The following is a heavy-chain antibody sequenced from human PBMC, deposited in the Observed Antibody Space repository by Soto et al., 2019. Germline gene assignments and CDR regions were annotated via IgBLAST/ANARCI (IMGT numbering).Heavy chain of an antibody. D-gene: IGHD2-21*02. J-gene: IGHJ6*02. V-gene: IGHV1-2*02. CDR1: GYRFTGYG. CDR2: SNPKSGAT. Sequence: QVQLVQSGAEVKKPGASLKVSCKASGYRFTGYGLHWVRQAPGQGLQWMGWSNPKSGATDYAQKFQGRVTMTREMSTNTAYLELSGLRSDYTADDTAVYYCAKSNYCGDDYFQYGLDVWGQGTTVTVSS. CDR3: VYYCAKSNYCGDDYFQYGLDV.